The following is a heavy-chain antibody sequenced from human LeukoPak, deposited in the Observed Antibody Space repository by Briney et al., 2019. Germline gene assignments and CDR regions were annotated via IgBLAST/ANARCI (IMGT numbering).Heavy chain of an antibody. D-gene: IGHD3-10*01. CDR2: IYSSGSA. J-gene: IGHJ4*02. Sequence: SETLSLTCTVSGGSISNYYWSWIRQPPGKGLEFIGYIYSSGSANYNPSPKSRVTMSVDTSKNQFSLNLRSVTAPDTAVYYCARHYGSGTYPLDYWGQGALVTVSS. CDR3: ARHYGSGTYPLDY. V-gene: IGHV4-59*01. CDR1: GGSISNYY.